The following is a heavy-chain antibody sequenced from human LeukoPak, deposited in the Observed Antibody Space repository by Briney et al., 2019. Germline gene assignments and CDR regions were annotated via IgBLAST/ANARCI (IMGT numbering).Heavy chain of an antibody. CDR2: IYYSGST. CDR3: ARAMGYYYYYYMDV. Sequence: SETLSLTCTVSGGSISSSSYYWGWIRQPPGKGLEWIGSIYYSGSTYYNPSLTSRVTISVDTSKNQFSLKLSSVTAADTAVYYCARAMGYYYYYYMDVWGKGTTVTVSS. D-gene: IGHD1-26*01. CDR1: GGSISSSSYY. V-gene: IGHV4-39*07. J-gene: IGHJ6*03.